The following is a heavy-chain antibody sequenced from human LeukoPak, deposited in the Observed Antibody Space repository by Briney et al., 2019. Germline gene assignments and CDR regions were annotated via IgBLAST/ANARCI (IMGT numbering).Heavy chain of an antibody. Sequence: PSETLSLTCTVSGGSISSSSYYWGWIRQPPGKGLEWIGSIYYSGSTYYNPSLKSRVTISVDTSKNQFSLKLSSVTAADTAVYYCARHRPLLRYSSGWYAYYFDYWGQGTLVTVSS. CDR2: IYYSGST. D-gene: IGHD6-19*01. J-gene: IGHJ4*02. CDR3: ARHRPLLRYSSGWYAYYFDY. CDR1: GGSISSSSYY. V-gene: IGHV4-39*07.